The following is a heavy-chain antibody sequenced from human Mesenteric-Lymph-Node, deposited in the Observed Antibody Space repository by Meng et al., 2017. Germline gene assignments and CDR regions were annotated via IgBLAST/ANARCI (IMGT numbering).Heavy chain of an antibody. V-gene: IGHV3-30*07. Sequence: GGSLRLSCAASGFTFSTYAMSWVRQAPGKGLEWVAVMSYDGSNKYYADSVKGRFTISRDNSKNTLYLQMNSLRVDDTAVYYCAKGKPSLAWGQGTLVTVSS. J-gene: IGHJ5*02. CDR1: GFTFSTYA. CDR2: MSYDGSNK. CDR3: AKGKPSLA.